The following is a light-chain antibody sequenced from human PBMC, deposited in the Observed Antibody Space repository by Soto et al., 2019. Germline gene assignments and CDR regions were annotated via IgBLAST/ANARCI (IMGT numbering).Light chain of an antibody. Sequence: EIVLTQSPGTLSLSPGDRATLSCRASHSVSSTFLGWYQQKPGQAPRLLMYGASSRATGIPDRFSGSGSGTDFTLTISRLEPEDFAVYYCQQYGTSPGTFGQGTKVEIK. CDR3: QQYGTSPGT. J-gene: IGKJ1*01. V-gene: IGKV3-20*01. CDR2: GAS. CDR1: HSVSSTF.